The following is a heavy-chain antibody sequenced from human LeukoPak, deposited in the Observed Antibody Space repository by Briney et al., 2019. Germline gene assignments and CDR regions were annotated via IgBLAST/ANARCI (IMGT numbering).Heavy chain of an antibody. Sequence: ASVKVSCKVSGYTLTELSMHWVRQAPGKGLEWMGGFDPEDGETIYAQKLQGRVTMTTDTSTSTAYMELRSLRSDDTAVYYCARVGFGELSDYWGQGTLVTVSS. J-gene: IGHJ4*02. V-gene: IGHV1-24*01. D-gene: IGHD3-10*01. CDR3: ARVGFGELSDY. CDR2: FDPEDGET. CDR1: GYTLTELS.